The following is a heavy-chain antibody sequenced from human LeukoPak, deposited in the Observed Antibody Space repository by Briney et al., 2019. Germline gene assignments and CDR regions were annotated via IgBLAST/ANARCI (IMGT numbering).Heavy chain of an antibody. J-gene: IGHJ4*02. CDR3: ARHQRVLRYFEGLTPWDY. Sequence: SETLSLTCTVSGGSISSSSYYWGWIRQPPGKGLEWIGSIYYSGSTYYNPSLKSRVTISVDTSKNQFSLKQSSVTAADTAVYYCARHQRVLRYFEGLTPWDYWGQRTLVTVSS. CDR1: GGSISSSSYY. CDR2: IYYSGST. D-gene: IGHD3-9*01. V-gene: IGHV4-39*01.